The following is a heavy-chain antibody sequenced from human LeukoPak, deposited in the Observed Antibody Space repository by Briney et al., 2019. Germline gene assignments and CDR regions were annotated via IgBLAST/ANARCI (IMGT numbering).Heavy chain of an antibody. J-gene: IGHJ4*02. CDR3: ARALGQLDFDY. V-gene: IGHV4-59*01. CDR2: IYYSGST. CDR1: GGSISSYY. D-gene: IGHD6-13*01. Sequence: PSETLSLTWTVSGGSISSYYWSWIRQPPGKGLEWIGYIYYSGSTNYNPSLKSRVTISVDTSKNQFSLKLSSVTAADTAVYYCARALGQLDFDYWGQGTLVTVSS.